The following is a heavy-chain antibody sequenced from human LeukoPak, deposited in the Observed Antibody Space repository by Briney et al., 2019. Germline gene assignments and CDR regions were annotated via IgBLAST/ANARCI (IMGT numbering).Heavy chain of an antibody. D-gene: IGHD6-19*01. Sequence: PSETLSLTCTVSGDSIGGYYWTWIRQPPGKGLEWIGNIYYSGSTNYNPSLKSRVTLSVDTSKNQFSLRLRSLTAADTAVYYCARDNEIGSIAWYNWFDPWGQGTLVTVSS. CDR2: IYYSGST. J-gene: IGHJ5*02. CDR1: GDSIGGYY. CDR3: ARDNEIGSIAWYNWFDP. V-gene: IGHV4-59*01.